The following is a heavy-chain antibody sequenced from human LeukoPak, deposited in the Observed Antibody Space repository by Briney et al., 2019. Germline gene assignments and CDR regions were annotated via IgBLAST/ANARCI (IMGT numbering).Heavy chain of an antibody. V-gene: IGHV4-59*08. J-gene: IGHJ4*02. CDR2: IYYSGST. CDR3: ATGYSSGWYQFDY. D-gene: IGHD6-19*01. CDR1: AGSISSYY. Sequence: SETLSLTCTVSAGSISSYYWTWIRQPPGKGLEWIGYIYYSGSTYYNPSLKSRVTISVDTSKNQFSLKLSSVTAADTAVYYCATGYSSGWYQFDYWGQGTLVTVSS.